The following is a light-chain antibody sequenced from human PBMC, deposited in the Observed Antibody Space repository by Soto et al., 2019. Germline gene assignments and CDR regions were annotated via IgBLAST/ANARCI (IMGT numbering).Light chain of an antibody. V-gene: IGKV3-11*01. Sequence: EIVLTQSPATLSLSPGERATLSCRASQSVSNSLAWYQQKPGQAPRLLIFDASNRATDIPARFSGSGSGTDFTLTINSLEAEDFAVYYCQQRSNWPRTFGQGTKLEIK. CDR3: QQRSNWPRT. CDR1: QSVSNS. J-gene: IGKJ2*01. CDR2: DAS.